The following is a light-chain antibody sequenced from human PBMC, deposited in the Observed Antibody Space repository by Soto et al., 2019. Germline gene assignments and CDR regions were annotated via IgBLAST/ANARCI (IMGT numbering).Light chain of an antibody. CDR3: QQYGSSPWT. J-gene: IGKJ1*01. CDR1: QSVSSSY. V-gene: IGKV3-20*01. Sequence: EIVLTQSPGTLSLSPGERATLSCRASQSVSSSYVAWYQQKPGQAPRLLIYGASSRATGIPDRFSGSGSGTDFTLTSSRLEPQDFAVYYCQQYGSSPWTVGQGTKVEIK. CDR2: GAS.